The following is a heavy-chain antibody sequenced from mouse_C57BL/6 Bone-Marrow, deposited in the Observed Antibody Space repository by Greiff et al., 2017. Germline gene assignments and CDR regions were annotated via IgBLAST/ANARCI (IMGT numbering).Heavy chain of an antibody. CDR2: IHPRSGNT. CDR1: GYTFTSYG. J-gene: IGHJ2*01. CDR3: ARCGSSYDY. V-gene: IGHV1-81*01. D-gene: IGHD1-1*01. Sequence: QVQLQQSGAELARPGASVKLSCKASGYTFTSYGISWVKQRTGQGLEWIGEIHPRSGNTYYNEKFKGKATLTADKSTSTAYMELRSLTSEDSAVYFSARCGSSYDYWGQGTTLTVSS.